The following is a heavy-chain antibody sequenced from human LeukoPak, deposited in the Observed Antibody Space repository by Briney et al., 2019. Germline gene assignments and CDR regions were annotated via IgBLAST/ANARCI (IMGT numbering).Heavy chain of an antibody. CDR1: GGSISGHY. CDR2: IHSTGST. CDR3: ARPTATPAGSYYYHYLHV. J-gene: IGHJ6*03. D-gene: IGHD6-19*01. V-gene: IGHV4-4*09. Sequence: TSETLSPTCTVSGGSISGHYWNWIRQPPGKGLEWIGYIHSTGSTDYNPSLRSRVTLSVDTSKNQVSLKLTSVTAADTGVYYCARPTATPAGSYYYHYLHVWGKGTTVTVSS.